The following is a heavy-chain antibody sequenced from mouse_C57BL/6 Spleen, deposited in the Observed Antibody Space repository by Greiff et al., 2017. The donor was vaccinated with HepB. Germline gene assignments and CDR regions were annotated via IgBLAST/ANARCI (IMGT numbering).Heavy chain of an antibody. J-gene: IGHJ3*01. V-gene: IGHV1-18*01. D-gene: IGHD1-1*01. CDR1: GYTFTDYN. Sequence: VQLKESGPELVKPGASVKIPCKASGYTFTDYNMDWVKQSHGKSLEWIGDINPNNGGTIYNQKFKGKATLTVDKSSSTAYMELRSLTSEDTAVYYCARSPYYYGSSFAYWGQGTLVTVSA. CDR3: ARSPYYYGSSFAY. CDR2: INPNNGGT.